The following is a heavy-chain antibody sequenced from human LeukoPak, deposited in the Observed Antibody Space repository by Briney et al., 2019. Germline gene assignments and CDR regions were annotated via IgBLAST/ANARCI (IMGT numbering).Heavy chain of an antibody. CDR2: IYYSGST. CDR1: GGSISSSSYY. V-gene: IGHV4-61*05. CDR3: ARRVGWSGYYFFDP. Sequence: SETLSLTCTVSGGSISSSSYYWGWIRQPPGKGLEWIGYIYYSGSTNYNPSLKSRVTISVDASKNQFSLKLSSVTAADTAVYYCARRVGWSGYYFFDPWGQGTLVTVSS. J-gene: IGHJ5*02. D-gene: IGHD3-3*01.